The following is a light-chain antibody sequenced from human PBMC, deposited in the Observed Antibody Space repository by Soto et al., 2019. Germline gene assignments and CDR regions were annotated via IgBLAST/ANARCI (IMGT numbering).Light chain of an antibody. J-gene: IGKJ1*01. CDR1: QSVSGN. V-gene: IGKV3-20*01. Sequence: EIVMTQSPDTLSVSPGEKATLSCRASQSVSGNLAWYQQKPGQAPRLLIYGASTRATGIPARFSGSGSGTDFTLTIRRLEPEDFAVYYCQQYGSSYPWTFGQGTKVDIK. CDR2: GAS. CDR3: QQYGSSYPWT.